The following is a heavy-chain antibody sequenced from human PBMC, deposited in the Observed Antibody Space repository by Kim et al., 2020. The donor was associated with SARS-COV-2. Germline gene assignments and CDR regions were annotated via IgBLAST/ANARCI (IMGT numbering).Heavy chain of an antibody. CDR1: GFTFSSYA. Sequence: GGSLRLSCAASGFTFSSYAMSWVRQAPGKGLEWVSAISGSGGSTYYADSVKGRFTISRDNSKNTLYLQMNSLRAEDTAVYYCAKDLYSGSYFGGDYWGQGTLVTVSS. CDR3: AKDLYSGSYFGGDY. V-gene: IGHV3-23*01. J-gene: IGHJ4*02. CDR2: ISGSGGST. D-gene: IGHD1-26*01.